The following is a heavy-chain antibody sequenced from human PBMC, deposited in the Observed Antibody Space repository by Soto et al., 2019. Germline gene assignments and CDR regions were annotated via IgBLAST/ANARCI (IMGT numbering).Heavy chain of an antibody. CDR1: GGTFSKDA. CDR3: TRVLGYTFEPGKTRYSAMDV. V-gene: IGHV1-69*01. J-gene: IGHJ6*02. Sequence: QVQLVQSGAEVKKPGSSVTVSCKTSGGTFSKDAINWVRQAPGQGLEWMGWLIPVFGSPIYAQKFQGRIRIPADESTSTAFMVLSSLRSEDTAVYYCTRVLGYTFEPGKTRYSAMDVWCQGTTVSVSS. D-gene: IGHD5-18*01. CDR2: LIPVFGSP.